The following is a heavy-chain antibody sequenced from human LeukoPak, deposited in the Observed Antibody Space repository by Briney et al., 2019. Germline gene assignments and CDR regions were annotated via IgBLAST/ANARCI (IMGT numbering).Heavy chain of an antibody. J-gene: IGHJ4*02. Sequence: GGSLRLSCAASGFFFDDYGMSWVRQAPGKGLEWVSAISDTGNTYHADSVKGRFTISRDSSKNTLFLQMNRLRPEDAAVYYCAKAPVTTCRGAFCYPFDYWGLGTLVTVSS. CDR3: AKAPVTTCRGAFCYPFDY. D-gene: IGHD2-15*01. V-gene: IGHV3-23*01. CDR1: GFFFDDYG. CDR2: ISDTGNT.